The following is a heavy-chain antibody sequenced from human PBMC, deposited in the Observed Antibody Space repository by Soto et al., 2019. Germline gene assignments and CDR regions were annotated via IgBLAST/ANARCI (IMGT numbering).Heavy chain of an antibody. CDR3: ARKRRDGYNRAGGFDY. CDR2: IYYSGST. V-gene: IGHV4-31*03. D-gene: IGHD5-12*01. CDR1: GGSISSGGYY. Sequence: QVQLQESGPGLVKPSQTLSLTCTVSGGSISSGGYYWSWIRQHPGKGLEWIGYIYYSGSTYYNPSLKSRVTRSVDTSKNQFSLKLSSVTAADTAVYYCARKRRDGYNRAGGFDYWGQGTLVTVSS. J-gene: IGHJ4*02.